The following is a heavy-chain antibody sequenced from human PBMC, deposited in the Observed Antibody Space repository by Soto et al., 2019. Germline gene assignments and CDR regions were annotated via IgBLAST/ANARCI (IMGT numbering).Heavy chain of an antibody. CDR3: ARESSGYSSYFDY. V-gene: IGHV3-74*01. D-gene: IGHD5-12*01. J-gene: IGHJ4*02. CDR1: GLTFTNYW. CDR2: ISRDASMT. Sequence: LGGSLRLSCAGSGLTFTNYWIHWVRQAPGQGLAWVSRISRDASMTTYADSVKGRFTISRDFAKNTVYLQMNSLRAEDTAVYYCARESSGYSSYFDYWGQGALVTVSS.